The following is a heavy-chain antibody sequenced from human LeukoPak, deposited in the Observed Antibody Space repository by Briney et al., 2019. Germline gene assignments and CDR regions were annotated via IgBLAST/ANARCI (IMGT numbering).Heavy chain of an antibody. D-gene: IGHD5-18*01. CDR3: LVDTAMVTGNWFDP. CDR2: ISSSGSTI. Sequence: GGSLRLSCAASGFTFSDYYMSLIRQAPGEVLEWVSYISSSGSTIYYADSVKGRFTISRDNAKNSLYLQMNSLRAEDTAVYYCLVDTAMVTGNWFDPWGQGTLVTVSS. V-gene: IGHV3-11*01. CDR1: GFTFSDYY. J-gene: IGHJ5*02.